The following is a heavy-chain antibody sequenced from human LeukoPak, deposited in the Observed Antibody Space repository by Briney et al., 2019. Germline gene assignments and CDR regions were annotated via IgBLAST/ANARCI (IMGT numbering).Heavy chain of an antibody. V-gene: IGHV4-39*01. CDR3: ASGSGMLASFDY. D-gene: IGHD1-26*01. CDR2: IYYSGST. J-gene: IGHJ4*02. CDR1: GGSISSSSYY. Sequence: SETLSLTCTVSGGSISSSSYYWGWIRQPPGKGLEWIGSIYYSGSTYYNPSLKSRVTISVDTSKNQFSLKLSSVTAADTAVYYCASGSGMLASFDYWGQGTLVTVSS.